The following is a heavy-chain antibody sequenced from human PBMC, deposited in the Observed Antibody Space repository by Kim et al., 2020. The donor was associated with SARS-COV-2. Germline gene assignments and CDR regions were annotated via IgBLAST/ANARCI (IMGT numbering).Heavy chain of an antibody. V-gene: IGHV3-48*04. D-gene: IGHD3-16*01. Sequence: GGSLRLSCVASGFTFITYSMNWVRQAPGKGLEWVSYISSSNSAIQYADSEKGRFTISRDNAKNSLYLQMNSLRAEDTAVYYCARGTLGGAFDIWGQGTMVTVSS. CDR1: GFTFITYS. CDR2: ISSSNSAI. CDR3: ARGTLGGAFDI. J-gene: IGHJ3*02.